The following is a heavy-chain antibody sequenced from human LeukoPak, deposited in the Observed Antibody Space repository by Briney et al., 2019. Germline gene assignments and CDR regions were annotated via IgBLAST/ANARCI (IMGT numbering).Heavy chain of an antibody. CDR3: SSNMADNYHYYYGIDV. CDR1: VYSLSDYY. Sequence: GGSLRHSCAPPVYSLSDYYIGSVCEALGRGLEWGALISSSTTSTYYAESVKGRFTGSSDNAKNSLSLQMSSLRVEDTGVYYCSSNMADNYHYYYGIDVWGQGTTVTVSS. CDR2: ISSSTTST. D-gene: IGHD2/OR15-2a*01. V-gene: IGHV3-11*03. J-gene: IGHJ6*02.